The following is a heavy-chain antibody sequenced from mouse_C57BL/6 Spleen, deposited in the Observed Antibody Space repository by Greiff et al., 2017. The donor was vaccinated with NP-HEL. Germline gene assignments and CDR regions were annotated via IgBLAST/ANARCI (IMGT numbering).Heavy chain of an antibody. V-gene: IGHV1-52*01. Sequence: LVESGAELVRPGSSVKLSCKASGYTFTSYWMHWVKQRPIQGLEWIGNIDPSDSETHYNQKFKDKATLTVDKSSSTAYMQLSSLTSEDSAVYYCARDWDGYGGWYFDVWGTGTTVTVSS. CDR2: IDPSDSET. D-gene: IGHD2-2*01. CDR1: GYTFTSYW. J-gene: IGHJ1*03. CDR3: ARDWDGYGGWYFDV.